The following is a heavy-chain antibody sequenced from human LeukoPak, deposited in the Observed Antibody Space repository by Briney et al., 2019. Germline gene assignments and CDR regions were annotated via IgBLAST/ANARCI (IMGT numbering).Heavy chain of an antibody. CDR3: ARDGDIAVAGTSWFDP. V-gene: IGHV3-20*04. CDR1: GFTFENHG. D-gene: IGHD6-19*01. CDR2: LNWNGGST. Sequence: GGSLRLSCAASGFTFENHGMSWVRQAPGKGPEWVSGLNWNGGSTSYADSVKGRFTISRDNAKNSLYLQMNSLRAEDTAVYYCARDGDIAVAGTSWFDPWGQGTLVTVSS. J-gene: IGHJ5*02.